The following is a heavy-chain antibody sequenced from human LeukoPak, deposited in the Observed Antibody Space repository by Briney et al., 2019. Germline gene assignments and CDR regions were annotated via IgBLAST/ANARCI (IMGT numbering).Heavy chain of an antibody. CDR2: IYYSGST. D-gene: IGHD4-23*01. J-gene: IGHJ4*02. Sequence: SETLSLTCTVSGGSVSSGSYFWNWIRQPPGKGLEWIGYIYYSGSTNYNPSLKSRVIISVDTSKNQFSLKLSSVTAADTAVYYCARSSGNPNFDYWGRGPWSPSPQ. CDR3: ARSSGNPNFDY. V-gene: IGHV4-61*01. CDR1: GGSVSSGSYF.